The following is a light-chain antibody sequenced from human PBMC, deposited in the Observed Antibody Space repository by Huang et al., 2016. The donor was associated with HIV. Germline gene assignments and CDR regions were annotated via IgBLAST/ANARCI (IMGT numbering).Light chain of an antibody. Sequence: DIQMTQSPSSLSASVGERVTRSCRAIRSVSSYVSWYQLRPGKAPKRLIHSASTLQSGVPSRFSGRGSGTDFTFTISRLQPEDFATYYCQQSYSTPHTFGGGTKVDI. J-gene: IGKJ4*01. CDR1: RSVSSY. V-gene: IGKV1-39*01. CDR3: QQSYSTPHT. CDR2: SAS.